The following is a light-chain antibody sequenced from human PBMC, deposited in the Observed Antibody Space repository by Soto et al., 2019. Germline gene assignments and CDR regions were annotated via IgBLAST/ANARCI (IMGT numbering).Light chain of an antibody. CDR2: KAS. Sequence: DIQMTQSLSTLSASVGERVVITCRVSQSISIRLDWYQQRPGKAPNLLTYKASNLKSGVPSRFSGSGSGTEFTLTISSQQLDDFATYSCKQYNRNPWTISQGTKVEIK. CDR1: QSISIR. J-gene: IGKJ1*01. CDR3: KQYNRNPWT. V-gene: IGKV1-5*03.